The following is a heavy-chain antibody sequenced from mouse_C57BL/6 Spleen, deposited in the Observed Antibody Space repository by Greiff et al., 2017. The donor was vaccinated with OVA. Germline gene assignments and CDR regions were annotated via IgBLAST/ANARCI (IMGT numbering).Heavy chain of an antibody. J-gene: IGHJ3*01. CDR2: INYDGSST. D-gene: IGHD2-2*01. Sequence: EVQRVESEGGLVQPGSSMKLSCTASGFTFSDYYMAWVRQVPEKGLEWVANINYDGSSTYYLDSLKSRFIISRDNAKNILYLQMSSLKSEDTATYYCAREGLVTTRGFAYWGQGTLVTVSA. V-gene: IGHV5-16*01. CDR3: AREGLVTTRGFAY. CDR1: GFTFSDYY.